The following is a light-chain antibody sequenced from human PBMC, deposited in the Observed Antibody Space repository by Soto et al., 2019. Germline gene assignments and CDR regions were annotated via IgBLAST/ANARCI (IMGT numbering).Light chain of an antibody. CDR2: GAS. Sequence: EIVMTQSPATLSVSPGEGATLSCRASQSIDNTIAWYQQKPGQAPRLLIYGASTRAAGIPARFSGSGSGTDFTLTISSLEPEDFAVYYCQQRSNWQGATFGGGTKVDIK. CDR1: QSIDNT. J-gene: IGKJ4*01. V-gene: IGKV3-15*01. CDR3: QQRSNWQGAT.